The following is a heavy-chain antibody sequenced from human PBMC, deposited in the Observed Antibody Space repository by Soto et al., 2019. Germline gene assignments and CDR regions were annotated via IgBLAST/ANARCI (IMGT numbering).Heavy chain of an antibody. CDR3: ARTLYYYGSGSYPYYFDY. Sequence: ASVKVSCKASGGTFSSYAISWVRQAPGQGLEWMGGIIPIFGTANYAQKFQGRVTIAADESTSTAYMELSSLRSEDTAVCYCARTLYYYGSGSYPYYFDYWGQGTLVTVSS. J-gene: IGHJ4*02. CDR2: IIPIFGTA. D-gene: IGHD3-10*01. V-gene: IGHV1-69*13. CDR1: GGTFSSYA.